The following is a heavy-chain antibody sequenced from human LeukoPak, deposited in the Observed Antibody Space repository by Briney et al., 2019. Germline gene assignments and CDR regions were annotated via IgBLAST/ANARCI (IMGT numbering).Heavy chain of an antibody. CDR1: GFTFSSYA. CDR3: AKSPIFGVVMHLYYFDY. CDR2: ISGSGGST. V-gene: IGHV3-23*01. Sequence: GGSLRLSCAASGFTFSSYAMSWVRQAPGKGLEWVSAISGSGGSTYYADSVKGRFTISRDNSKNTLYLQMNSLRAEDTAVYYCAKSPIFGVVMHLYYFDYWGQGTLVTVSS. J-gene: IGHJ4*02. D-gene: IGHD3-3*01.